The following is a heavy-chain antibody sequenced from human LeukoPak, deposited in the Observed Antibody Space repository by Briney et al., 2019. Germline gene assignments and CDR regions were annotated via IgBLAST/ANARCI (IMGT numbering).Heavy chain of an antibody. D-gene: IGHD6-19*01. V-gene: IGHV3-43*01. CDR2: IICNGRTT. CDR3: EKEWRSGWSEPDY. CDR1: GFTFDDYI. Sequence: GGSLRLSCAASGFTFDDYIMHWVRPAQGKGREWVALIICNGRTTYYADSVQGRLGISRDNSKDSLYLQMNNLRIEDTAFYYCEKEWRSGWSEPDYWGREPWSPSPQ. J-gene: IGHJ4*02.